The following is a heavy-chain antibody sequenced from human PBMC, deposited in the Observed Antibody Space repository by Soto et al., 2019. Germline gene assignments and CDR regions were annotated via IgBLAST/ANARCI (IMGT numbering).Heavy chain of an antibody. CDR3: ARGGSRRRYYYYGMDV. CDR2: INHSGST. V-gene: IGHV4-34*01. D-gene: IGHD2-15*01. J-gene: IGHJ6*02. Sequence: SETLSLTCAVYGGSFSCYYWSWIRQPPGKGLEWIGEINHSGSTNYNPSLKSRVTISVDTSKNQFSLKLSSVTAADTAVYYCARGGSRRRYYYYGMDVWGQGTTVTVSS. CDR1: GGSFSCYY.